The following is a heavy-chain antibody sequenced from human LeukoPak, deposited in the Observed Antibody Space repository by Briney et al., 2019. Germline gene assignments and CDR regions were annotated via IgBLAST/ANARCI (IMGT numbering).Heavy chain of an antibody. D-gene: IGHD3-10*01. CDR1: GYTFMRYG. Sequence: ASVKVSCKASGYTFMRYGFSWVRQAPGQGLEWMGWISAYNGNTNYAQKLQDRVTMTTDTSTSTAYMELRSLTSDDTAVYYCGRDYIIRGVTIDYWGQGTLVTVSS. J-gene: IGHJ4*02. CDR3: GRDYIIRGVTIDY. CDR2: ISAYNGNT. V-gene: IGHV1-18*01.